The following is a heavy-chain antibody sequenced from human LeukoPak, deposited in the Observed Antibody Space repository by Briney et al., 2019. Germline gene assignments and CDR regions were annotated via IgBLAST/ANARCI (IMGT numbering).Heavy chain of an antibody. CDR2: INHSGST. V-gene: IGHV4-34*01. Sequence: SETLSLTCVVSSGSYSGNYWNWIRQSPGKGLEWVGEINHSGSTSYNPSLKSRVTISLDTSKKQASLKLNSVTAADTAVYYCARSRAGGAVHWGQGTLVTVSS. CDR1: SGSYSGNY. J-gene: IGHJ4*02. D-gene: IGHD1-26*01. CDR3: ARSRAGGAVH.